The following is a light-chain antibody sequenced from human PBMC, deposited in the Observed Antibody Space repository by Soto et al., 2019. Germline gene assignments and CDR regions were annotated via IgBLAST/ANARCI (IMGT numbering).Light chain of an antibody. J-gene: IGKJ2*01. V-gene: IGKV3-20*01. CDR3: QQYRDSRPNYT. CDR1: QTISNNY. Sequence: EIVLTQSPGTLSLSPGERATLSCRASQTISNNYLSWYQQKPGQAPRLLIYLASTRAAGIPDRFSGSGSGSDLNLTITSLEPEDVAVYFCQQYRDSRPNYTFGQGTKLEI. CDR2: LAS.